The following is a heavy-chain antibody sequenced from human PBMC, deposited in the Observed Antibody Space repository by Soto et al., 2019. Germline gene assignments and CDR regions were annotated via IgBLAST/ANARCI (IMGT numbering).Heavy chain of an antibody. J-gene: IGHJ3*02. Sequence: QVQLQESGPGLVKPSETLSLTCTVAGGSLTDHYWNWFRQSPGRGLQWIGYVYYSGATSYNPSLTTRVTLTVDRSKNRYSLQLRSVTAADAAVYLCARGNDWTSPTFDIWGQGTMVSVSS. CDR3: ARGNDWTSPTFDI. CDR2: VYYSGAT. V-gene: IGHV4-59*11. CDR1: GGSLTDHY. D-gene: IGHD2-21*01.